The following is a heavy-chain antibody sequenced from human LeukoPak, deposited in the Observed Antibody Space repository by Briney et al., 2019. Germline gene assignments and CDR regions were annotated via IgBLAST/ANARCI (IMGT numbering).Heavy chain of an antibody. CDR2: IKQDGSEK. D-gene: IGHD4-17*01. CDR1: GFTFSSYW. CDR3: ARAPGEGWFDR. V-gene: IGHV3-7*01. J-gene: IGHJ5*02. Sequence: GGSLRLSCAASGFTFSSYWMSWVRQAPGKGLEWVASIKQDGSEKYYVDSVKGRFTISRDNAKNSLYLQMNSLRAEDTALYYCARAPGEGWFDRWGEGTLVTVSS.